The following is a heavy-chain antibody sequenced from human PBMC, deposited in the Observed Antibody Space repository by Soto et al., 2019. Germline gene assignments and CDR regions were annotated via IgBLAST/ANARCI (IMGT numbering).Heavy chain of an antibody. CDR1: GFTFSNAW. CDR2: IKSKTDGGTT. J-gene: IGHJ6*03. CDR3: TTDSHFWSGCYYATIYYYYYYMDV. D-gene: IGHD3-3*02. V-gene: IGHV3-15*01. Sequence: GGSLRLSCAASGFTFSNAWMSWVRQAPGKGLEWVGRIKSKTDGGTTDYAAPVKGRFTISRDDSKNTLYLQMNSLKTEDTAVYYCTTDSHFWSGCYYATIYYYYYYMDVWGKGTTVTVSS.